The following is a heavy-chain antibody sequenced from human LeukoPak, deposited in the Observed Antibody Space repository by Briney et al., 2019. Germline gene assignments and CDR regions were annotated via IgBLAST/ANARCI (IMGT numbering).Heavy chain of an antibody. CDR1: GYTFTGYY. Sequence: GASVKVSCKASGYTFTGYYMHWVRQAPGQGLEWMVWINPNSGGTNYAQKFQGRVTMTRDTSISAAYMELSRLRSDDTAVYYCAREYCSSTSCSDAFDIWGQGTMVTVSS. D-gene: IGHD2-2*01. CDR3: AREYCSSTSCSDAFDI. V-gene: IGHV1-2*02. CDR2: INPNSGGT. J-gene: IGHJ3*02.